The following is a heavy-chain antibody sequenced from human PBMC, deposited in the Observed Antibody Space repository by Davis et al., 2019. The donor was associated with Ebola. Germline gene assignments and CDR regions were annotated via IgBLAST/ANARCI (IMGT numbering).Heavy chain of an antibody. D-gene: IGHD1-7*01. J-gene: IGHJ4*02. V-gene: IGHV1-18*01. CDR3: ARDQGTIYPHYFDY. CDR2: ITVYNGNT. CDR1: GYTFTSYG. Sequence: AASVKVSCKASGYTFTSYGSSWVQHAPGQGLEWRGRITVYNGNTNYAQKFQGRVTMTTDTSTSTAYMELRSLRSDDTAVYYCARDQGTIYPHYFDYWGQGALVTVSS.